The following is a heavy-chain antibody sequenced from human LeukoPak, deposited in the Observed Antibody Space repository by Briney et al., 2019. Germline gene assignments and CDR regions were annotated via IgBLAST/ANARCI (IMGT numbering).Heavy chain of an antibody. V-gene: IGHV1-8*03. CDR1: GYTFTSYD. CDR3: VVVPAAMGGIADY. Sequence: ASVKVSCKASGYTFTSYDINWVRQATGQGLEWMGWMNPNSGNTGYAQKFQGRVTITRNTSISTAYMELSSLRSEDTAVYYCVVVPAAMGGIADYWGQGTLVTVSS. D-gene: IGHD2-2*01. J-gene: IGHJ4*02. CDR2: MNPNSGNT.